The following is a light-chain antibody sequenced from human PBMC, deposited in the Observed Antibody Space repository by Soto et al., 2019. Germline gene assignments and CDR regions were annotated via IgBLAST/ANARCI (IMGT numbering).Light chain of an antibody. J-gene: IGKJ4*01. CDR2: DAS. Sequence: EVVMTQSPATLSVSPGERATLSYRASQSVDSKLAWYQQKPGQAPRLLIFDASTRATGVPARFSGSASGRECTLTISSLQSEDFAIYYCQQFKKWPLTFGGGTKVEIK. CDR1: QSVDSK. V-gene: IGKV3-15*01. CDR3: QQFKKWPLT.